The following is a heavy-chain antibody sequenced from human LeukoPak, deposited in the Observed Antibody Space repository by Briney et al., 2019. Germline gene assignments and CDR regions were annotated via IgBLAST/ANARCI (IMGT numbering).Heavy chain of an antibody. CDR3: ARGGGGSSTVTTYWFDP. D-gene: IGHD4-17*01. J-gene: IGHJ5*02. V-gene: IGHV4-30-4*01. Sequence: PSETLSLTCTVSGDSISGADYYWSWIRQPPGKGLEWIAYAYYSGSTYYNPSLKSRLTISVDTSKNQFSLKLNSVTAADTAVYYCARGGGGSSTVTTYWFDPWGQGALVTVSS. CDR1: GDSISGADYY. CDR2: AYYSGST.